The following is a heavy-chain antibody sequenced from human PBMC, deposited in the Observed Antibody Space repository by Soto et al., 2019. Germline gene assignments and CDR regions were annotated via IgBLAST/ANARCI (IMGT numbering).Heavy chain of an antibody. V-gene: IGHV4-4*07. CDR2: IYSSGST. J-gene: IGHJ5*02. Sequence: SETLSLTCSVSGGVISTYYWTWIWQPAGKGLEWIGRIYSSGSTKYNPSLQSRVTMSLDTSNNPFSLRLTPVTAADTAVYYCARGQRFADWFDPWGQGTLVT. D-gene: IGHD3-3*01. CDR1: GGVISTYY. CDR3: ARGQRFADWFDP.